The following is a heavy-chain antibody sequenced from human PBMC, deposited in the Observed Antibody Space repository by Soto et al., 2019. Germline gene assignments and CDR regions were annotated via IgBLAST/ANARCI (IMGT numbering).Heavy chain of an antibody. Sequence: QVQLQQWGAGLLKPSETLSLTCAVYGGSFSGYYWSWIRQPPGKGLEWIGEINHSGSTNYNPSLKSRVTISVDTSKNQFSLKLSSVTAADTAVYYCARVGIAARPIDYWGQGTLVTVSS. V-gene: IGHV4-34*01. CDR1: GGSFSGYY. J-gene: IGHJ4*02. CDR2: INHSGST. D-gene: IGHD6-6*01. CDR3: ARVGIAARPIDY.